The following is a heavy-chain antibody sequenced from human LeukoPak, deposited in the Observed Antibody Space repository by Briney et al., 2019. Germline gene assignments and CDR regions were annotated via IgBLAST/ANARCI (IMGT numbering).Heavy chain of an antibody. D-gene: IGHD3-3*01. Sequence: ASVKVSCKASGGTFSSYAISWVRQAPGQGLEWMGRIIPIFGTANYAQKSQGRVTITTDESTSTAYMELSSLRSEDTAVYYCARDGKRSPRDFWSGYHDCWGQGTLVTVSS. CDR3: ARDGKRSPRDFWSGYHDC. CDR1: GGTFSSYA. J-gene: IGHJ4*02. CDR2: IIPIFGTA. V-gene: IGHV1-69*05.